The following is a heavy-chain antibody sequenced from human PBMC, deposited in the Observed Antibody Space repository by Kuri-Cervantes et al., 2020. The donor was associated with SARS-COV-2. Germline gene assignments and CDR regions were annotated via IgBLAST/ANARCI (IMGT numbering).Heavy chain of an antibody. D-gene: IGHD2-2*01. V-gene: IGHV3-7*04. Sequence: GGSLRLSCAASGFTFSYYWMSWVRQAPGKGLEWVANINQDGSEKYYVGSVKGRFTISRDNAKNSLYLQMNSLRAEDTAVYYCARDGWGSTSTNWFDPWGQGTLVTVSS. J-gene: IGHJ5*02. CDR1: GFTFSYYW. CDR2: INQDGSEK. CDR3: ARDGWGSTSTNWFDP.